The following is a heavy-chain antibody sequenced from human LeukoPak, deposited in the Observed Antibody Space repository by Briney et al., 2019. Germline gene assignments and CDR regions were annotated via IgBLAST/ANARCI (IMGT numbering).Heavy chain of an antibody. Sequence: GGSLRLSCAASGFTFSSYAMSWVRQAPGKGLEWVSAISGSGGSTYYADSVKGRFTISRDNSKNTLYLQMNSLRAEDTAVYYCAKSSFSSGSYSYSWFDPWGQGTLVTVSS. J-gene: IGHJ5*02. D-gene: IGHD3-10*01. V-gene: IGHV3-23*01. CDR1: GFTFSSYA. CDR2: ISGSGGST. CDR3: AKSSFSSGSYSYSWFDP.